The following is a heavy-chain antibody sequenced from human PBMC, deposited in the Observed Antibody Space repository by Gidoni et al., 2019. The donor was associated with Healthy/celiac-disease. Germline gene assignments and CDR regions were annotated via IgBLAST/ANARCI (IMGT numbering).Heavy chain of an antibody. CDR1: GYTFTGYY. J-gene: IGHJ4*02. D-gene: IGHD6-19*01. Sequence: QVQLVQSGAEVKKPGASVKVSCKASGYTFTGYYRHWVRQAPGQGLAWMGWINPNSGGTNYAQKFQGRVTMTRDTSISTAYMELSRLRSDDTAVYYCARDRETIAVAGISLGYWGQGTLVTVSS. CDR2: INPNSGGT. CDR3: ARDRETIAVAGISLGY. V-gene: IGHV1-2*02.